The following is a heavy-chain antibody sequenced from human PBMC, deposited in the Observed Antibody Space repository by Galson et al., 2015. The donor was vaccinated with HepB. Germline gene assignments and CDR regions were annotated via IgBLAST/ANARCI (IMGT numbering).Heavy chain of an antibody. Sequence: SLRLSCAASGFTFSSYSMNWVRQAPGKGLEWVSYISSSSSTIYYADSVKGRFTISRDNAKNSLYLQMNSLRAEDTAVYYCANTVGTYYFDYWGQGTLVTVSS. J-gene: IGHJ4*02. CDR2: ISSSSSTI. D-gene: IGHD4-23*01. V-gene: IGHV3-48*04. CDR3: ANTVGTYYFDY. CDR1: GFTFSSYS.